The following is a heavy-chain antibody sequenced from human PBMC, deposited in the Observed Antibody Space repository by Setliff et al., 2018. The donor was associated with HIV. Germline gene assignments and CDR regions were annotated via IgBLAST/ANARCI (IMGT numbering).Heavy chain of an antibody. D-gene: IGHD1-20*01. Sequence: PGGSLRLSCAASGFTFSSYAMTWVRQAPGKGLEWVAALSGSGDRINYAGSVNGRFTISRDNSKGILYLQLNSLGAEDTAVYYCARYNWNPLGYRFDYWGQGTLVTVSS. J-gene: IGHJ4*02. CDR1: GFTFSSYA. V-gene: IGHV3-23*01. CDR3: ARYNWNPLGYRFDY. CDR2: LSGSGDRI.